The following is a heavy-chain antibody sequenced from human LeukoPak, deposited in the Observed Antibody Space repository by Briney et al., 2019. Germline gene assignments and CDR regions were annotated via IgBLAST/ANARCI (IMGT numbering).Heavy chain of an antibody. V-gene: IGHV1-2*02. D-gene: IGHD3-10*01. J-gene: IGHJ4*03. CDR2: INPKSGGS. CDR3: ARYYGAGGYSSFDY. CDR1: GYTFTGYY. Sequence: GSVKVSCKASGYTFTGYYMHWVRQAPGQGLEGMGWINPKSGGSNYAQKLQGRVTMTRDTYISTVYMELSRLRSADTSVYYCARYYGAGGYSSFDYWGQGTTVTVSS.